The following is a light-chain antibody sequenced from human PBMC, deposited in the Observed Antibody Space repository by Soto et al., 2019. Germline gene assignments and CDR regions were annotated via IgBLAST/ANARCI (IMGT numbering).Light chain of an antibody. CDR2: DAS. V-gene: IGKV3-20*01. CDR3: HQYAVSPLT. CDR1: QSVGRNY. J-gene: IGKJ4*01. Sequence: EIVLTQSPGTLSLSPGESATLSCRASQSVGRNYLAWFQHKPDQAPRLLIYDASNRATGVPDRFSGSGSGTDFTLSVTRLEPEHFAVYYCHQYAVSPLTFGGGTKVDIK.